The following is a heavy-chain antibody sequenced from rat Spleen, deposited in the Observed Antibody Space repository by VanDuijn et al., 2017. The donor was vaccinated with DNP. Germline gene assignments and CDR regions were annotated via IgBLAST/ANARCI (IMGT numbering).Heavy chain of an antibody. V-gene: IGHV5-46*01. Sequence: EVQLVESGGGLVQPGRSMKLSCAASGFTFSSFPMAWVRQAPTKGLEWVATISISGGSTYYRDSVKGRFTISRDNAKSTLYLQMDSLRSEDTATYYCARRGYGGRGFFDYWGQGVMVTVSS. CDR2: ISISGGST. CDR1: GFTFSSFP. J-gene: IGHJ2*01. CDR3: ARRGYGGRGFFDY. D-gene: IGHD1-11*01.